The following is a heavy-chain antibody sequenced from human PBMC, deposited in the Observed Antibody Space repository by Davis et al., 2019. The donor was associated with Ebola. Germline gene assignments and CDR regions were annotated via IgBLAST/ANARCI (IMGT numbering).Heavy chain of an antibody. CDR2: INPHNGNI. Sequence: AASVKVSCKADGGTFSSHGITWVRQAPGQGLEWMGWINPHNGNINYAQNVQGRVTMTTDTSTSTAYMEVGSLRSDDTAVYYCARAQFPTTSDHWGQGTLVTVSS. J-gene: IGHJ4*02. V-gene: IGHV1-18*01. CDR3: ARAQFPTTSDH. CDR1: GGTFSSHG. D-gene: IGHD1-1*01.